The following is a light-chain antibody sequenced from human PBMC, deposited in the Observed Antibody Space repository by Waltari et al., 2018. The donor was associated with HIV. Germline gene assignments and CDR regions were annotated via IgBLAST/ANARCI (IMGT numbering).Light chain of an antibody. J-gene: IGLJ3*02. CDR3: NSRDSSGNYLV. V-gene: IGLV3-19*01. CDR2: GKN. CDR1: SLRNYY. Sequence: SSELTQDPAVSVALGQTVRITCQGDSLRNYYVTWFQQKPGQAPVFVIYGKNIRPSGNTASLTITGAQAEDEADYYCNSRDSSGNYLVFGGGTKVTVL.